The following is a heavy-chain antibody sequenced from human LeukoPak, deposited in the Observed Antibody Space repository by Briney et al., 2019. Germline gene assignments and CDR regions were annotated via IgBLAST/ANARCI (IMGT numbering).Heavy chain of an antibody. V-gene: IGHV3-21*04. J-gene: IGHJ4*02. CDR1: GFTFGSYS. CDR2: ISSSTSYI. CDR3: ARAPRMVYFDY. D-gene: IGHD2-15*01. Sequence: GGSLRLSCATSGFTFGSYSMNWVRQAPGKGLEWVSSISSSTSYIYYADSVKGRFTISRDNAKNSLYLQMNSLRAEDTAVYYCARAPRMVYFDYWGQGTLVTVSS.